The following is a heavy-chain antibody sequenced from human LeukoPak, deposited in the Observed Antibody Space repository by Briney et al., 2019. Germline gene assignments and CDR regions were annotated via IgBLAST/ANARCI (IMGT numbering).Heavy chain of an antibody. CDR2: ISGSGGST. V-gene: IGHV3-23*01. J-gene: IGHJ3*02. D-gene: IGHD6-13*01. CDR3: AKDRGWEAYSSSWTDAFDI. Sequence: WGSLRLSCAASGFTFSSYAMSWVRQAPGKGLEWVSAISGSGGSTYYADSVKGRVTISRDNSKNTLYPQMNSLRAEDTAVYYCAKDRGWEAYSSSWTDAFDIWGQGKMIIVSA. CDR1: GFTFSSYA.